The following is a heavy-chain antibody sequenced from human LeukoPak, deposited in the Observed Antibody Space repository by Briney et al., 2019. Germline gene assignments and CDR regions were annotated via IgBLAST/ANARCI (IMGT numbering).Heavy chain of an antibody. CDR1: GGSIGSGGYY. D-gene: IGHD2-15*01. J-gene: IGHJ3*02. CDR2: IYYSGST. V-gene: IGHV4-31*03. Sequence: SQTLSLTCTVSGGSIGSGGYYWSWIRQHPGKGLEWIGYIYYSGSTYYNPSLKSRVTISVDTSKNQFSLKLSSVTAADTAVYYWARGVGKADIVVGTFDIWGQGTMVTVSS. CDR3: ARGVGKADIVVGTFDI.